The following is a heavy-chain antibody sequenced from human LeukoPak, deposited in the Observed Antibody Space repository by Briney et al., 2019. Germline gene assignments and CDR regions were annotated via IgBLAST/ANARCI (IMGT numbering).Heavy chain of an antibody. D-gene: IGHD2/OR15-2a*01. CDR1: GGSISSYY. J-gene: IGHJ5*02. CDR2: FYTSGSI. CDR3: ARVFTFNWFDP. V-gene: IGHV4-4*07. Sequence: SVTLSLTCTVSGGSISSYYWSWIRQPAGKGLEWIGRFYTSGSINYNPSLKSRATMSVDTSKNQFSLKLSSVTAADTAVYYRARVFTFNWFDPWGQGTLVTVSS.